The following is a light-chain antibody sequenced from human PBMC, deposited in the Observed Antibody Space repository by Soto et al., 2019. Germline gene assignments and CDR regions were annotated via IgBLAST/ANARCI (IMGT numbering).Light chain of an antibody. CDR2: GAS. V-gene: IGKV1-39*01. CDR3: QQSDRGPLP. Sequence: DIQMTQSPSSLSASVGDRVTIACRASQSISNYLNWFQQKPGKAPKLLIYGASSLQTGVPSRFRGSGSGTDFTLTINSLQPEDFSTYYCQQSDRGPLPFGGGTKVEIK. J-gene: IGKJ4*01. CDR1: QSISNY.